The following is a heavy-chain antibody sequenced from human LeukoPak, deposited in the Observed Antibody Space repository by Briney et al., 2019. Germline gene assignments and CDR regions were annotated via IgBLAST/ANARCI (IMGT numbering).Heavy chain of an antibody. CDR3: AYNRNFALDN. CDR2: VYHDGSA. D-gene: IGHD1-14*01. Sequence: SETLSLTCTVSGGSVSSGSYYWSWIRQPPGKGLEWIGEVYHDGSANYKPSLKSRVTISADTSRNHFSLKLTSVTAADTAVYYCAYNRNFALDNWGRGTLVTVSS. CDR1: GGSVSSGSYY. J-gene: IGHJ4*01. V-gene: IGHV4-61*03.